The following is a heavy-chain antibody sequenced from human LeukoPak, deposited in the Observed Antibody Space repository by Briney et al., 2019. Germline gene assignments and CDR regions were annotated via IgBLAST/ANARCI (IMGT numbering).Heavy chain of an antibody. V-gene: IGHV1-8*03. CDR3: ARRPPDWLVHNDY. CDR2: MNPNSGNT. CDR1: GYTFTSYD. J-gene: IGHJ4*02. Sequence: ASVKVSCKASGYTFTSYDINWVRQATGQGLEWMGWMNPNSGNTGYAEKFQGRVTITRNTSISTAYMELSSLRSDDTAVYYCARRPPDWLVHNDYWGQGTMVTVSS. D-gene: IGHD6-19*01.